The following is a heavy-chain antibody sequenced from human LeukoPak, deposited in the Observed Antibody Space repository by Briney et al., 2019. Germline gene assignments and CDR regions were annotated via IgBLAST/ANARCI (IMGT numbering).Heavy chain of an antibody. D-gene: IGHD1-26*01. J-gene: IGHJ4*02. V-gene: IGHV3-30*04. CDR3: ASPWELPDERGGFDY. Sequence: PGGSLRLSCAASGFTFSSYAMHWVRQAPGKGLEWVAVISYDGSNKYYADSVKGRFTISRDNSKNTLYLQMNSLRAEDTAVYYCASPWELPDERGGFDYWGQGTLVTVSS. CDR2: ISYDGSNK. CDR1: GFTFSSYA.